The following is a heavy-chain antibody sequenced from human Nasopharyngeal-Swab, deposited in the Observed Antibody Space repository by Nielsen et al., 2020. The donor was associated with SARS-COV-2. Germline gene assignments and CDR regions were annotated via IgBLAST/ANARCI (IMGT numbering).Heavy chain of an antibody. CDR2: ISSSSSSTI. J-gene: IGHJ4*02. V-gene: IGHV3-48*04. D-gene: IGHD5-24*01. CDR3: ARVRRDGYNWHFDY. Sequence: WIRQPPGKGLEWVSSISSSSSSTIYYADSVKGRFTISRDNAKNSLYLQMNSLRAEDTAVYYCARVRRDGYNWHFDYWGQGTLVTVSS.